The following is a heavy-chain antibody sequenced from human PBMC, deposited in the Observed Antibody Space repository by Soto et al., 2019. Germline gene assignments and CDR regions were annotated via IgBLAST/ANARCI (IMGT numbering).Heavy chain of an antibody. D-gene: IGHD4-17*01. J-gene: IGHJ4*02. CDR1: EGTFSNYA. Sequence: QVQLVQSGAEVKMPGSSVKVSCKASEGTFSNYAITWVRQAPGQGLEWMGGIIPLCGTTNYAQKFQGRVTIAADESTSTDYMELISLTSEDTAVYYCARHHSIYGGYAVKGLRDWGQGGLVTVSS. CDR3: ARHHSIYGGYAVKGLRD. V-gene: IGHV1-69*01. CDR2: IIPLCGTT.